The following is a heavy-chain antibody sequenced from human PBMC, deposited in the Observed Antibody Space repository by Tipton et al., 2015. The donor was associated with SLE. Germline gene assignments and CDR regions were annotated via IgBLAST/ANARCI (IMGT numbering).Heavy chain of an antibody. J-gene: IGHJ4*02. CDR3: ARVWGTGSRGVDY. CDR1: GDSVSTNSAA. CDR2: TYYRSKWYS. V-gene: IGHV6-1*01. Sequence: TLSLTCAISGDSVSTNSAAWTWIRQSPSRGLEWLGRTYYRSKWYSDYAVSVKGRITINPDTSKNQFSLQLNSVTPEDTAVYYCARVWGTGSRGVDYWGQGTLVTVSS. D-gene: IGHD2-2*01.